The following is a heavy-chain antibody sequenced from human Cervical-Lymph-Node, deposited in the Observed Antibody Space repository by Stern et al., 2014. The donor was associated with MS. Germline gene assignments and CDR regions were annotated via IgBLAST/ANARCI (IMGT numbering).Heavy chain of an antibody. D-gene: IGHD6-13*01. V-gene: IGHV1-46*03. CDR3: ARDKGIITAAGYYLDY. CDR1: GYTFTNYY. CDR2: INPSGVST. Sequence: QVQLVQSGAEVKEPGASVKVSCKASGYTFTNYYVHWVRQAPGQGLEWMGIINPSGVSTSYAQKFQGRLTMTRDTSTSTDYMELSSLRSEDTALYFCARDKGIITAAGYYLDYWGQGTLVTVSS. J-gene: IGHJ4*02.